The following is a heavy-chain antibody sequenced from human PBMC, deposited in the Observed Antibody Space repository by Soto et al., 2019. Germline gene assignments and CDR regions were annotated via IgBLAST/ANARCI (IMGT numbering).Heavy chain of an antibody. CDR3: VKDEGIEAMDV. CDR2: ITSSGSYV. V-gene: IGHV3-21*01. Sequence: GGSLRLSXVTSGFTFSRNTMDWVRQAPGKGLEWVASITSSGSYVYYADSVKGRFSASRDNAKNSLSLQMDSLRPDDTAIYFCVKDEGIEAMDVWGQGTTVTV. CDR1: GFTFSRNT. D-gene: IGHD3-3*02. J-gene: IGHJ6*02.